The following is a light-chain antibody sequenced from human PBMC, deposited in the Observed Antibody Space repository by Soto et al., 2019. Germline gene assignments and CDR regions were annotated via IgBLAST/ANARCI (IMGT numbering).Light chain of an antibody. CDR2: GAF. J-gene: IGKJ5*01. V-gene: IGKV3-15*01. CDR1: QTVSRMY. Sequence: PGERATLSCRASQTVSRMYLSWYQQKPGQSPRLLIYGAFTRATGIPARFSGSGSGTEFTLTISSLQSEDFEVYYCQQYNNWPITFGQGTRLEI. CDR3: QQYNNWPIT.